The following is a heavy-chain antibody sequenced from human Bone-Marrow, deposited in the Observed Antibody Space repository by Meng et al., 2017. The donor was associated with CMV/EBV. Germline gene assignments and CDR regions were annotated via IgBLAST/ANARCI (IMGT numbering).Heavy chain of an antibody. V-gene: IGHV1-69*05. D-gene: IGHD6-6*01. CDR2: IIPIFGTA. CDR1: GGTFSSYA. CDR3: ASSNLGEYSSSLSQVDYFDY. J-gene: IGHJ4*02. Sequence: SVKVSCKASGGTFSSYAISWVRQAPGQGLEWMGGIIPIFGTANYAQKFQGRVTITTDESTSTAYMELSSLRSEDTAVYYCASSNLGEYSSSLSQVDYFDYWGQGTLVTVSS.